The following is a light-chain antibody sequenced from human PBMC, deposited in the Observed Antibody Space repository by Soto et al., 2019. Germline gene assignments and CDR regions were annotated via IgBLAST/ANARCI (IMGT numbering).Light chain of an antibody. Sequence: QAVVTQEPSLTVSPGGTDTLTCASSTGAVTSDYYPNWLQQKPGQAPRSLIHSTYTRHFWTPARFSGSLLGGKAALTVSDVQPEDEADYYCLLYHGAAQVFGGGTKLTVL. CDR3: LLYHGAAQV. CDR2: STY. V-gene: IGLV7-43*01. J-gene: IGLJ3*02. CDR1: TGAVTSDYY.